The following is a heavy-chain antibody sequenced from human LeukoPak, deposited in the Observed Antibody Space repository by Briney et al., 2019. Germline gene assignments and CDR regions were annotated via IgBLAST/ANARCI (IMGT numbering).Heavy chain of an antibody. Sequence: GGSLRLSCAASGVTFNNFAMSWVRQAPGKGLEWVSSISASGTSTYYADSAKGRFTISRDNSQSTLYLQMNSLRAEDTAVYYCARGYGYFDYWGQGTLVTVSS. D-gene: IGHD5-18*01. CDR2: ISASGTST. CDR3: ARGYGYFDY. V-gene: IGHV3-23*01. CDR1: GVTFNNFA. J-gene: IGHJ4*02.